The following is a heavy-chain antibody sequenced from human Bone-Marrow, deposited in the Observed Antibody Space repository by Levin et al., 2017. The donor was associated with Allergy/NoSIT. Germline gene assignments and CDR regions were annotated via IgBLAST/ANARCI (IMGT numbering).Heavy chain of an antibody. CDR2: IHSSGVT. CDR1: GASMRNYY. CDR3: ARMVIVVRGILVPSYYFMDV. V-gene: IGHV4-59*01. D-gene: IGHD3-10*01. Sequence: PGGSLRLSCSVSGASMRNYYWTWIRQAPGRGLEWVGYIHSSGVTNYNPSLESRLTISLDISRDYFSLTLTSVSAADTALYYCARMVIVVRGILVPSYYFMDVWGKGTMVAVSS. J-gene: IGHJ6*03.